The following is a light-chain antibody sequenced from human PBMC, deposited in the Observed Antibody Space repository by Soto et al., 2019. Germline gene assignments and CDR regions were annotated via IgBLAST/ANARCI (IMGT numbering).Light chain of an antibody. CDR2: EVS. Sequence: QPVLTQPPSASGSPGQSVTISCTGTSRDVGGHNYVSWYQQHPGKAPKFLIYEVSKRPSGVPDRFSGSKSGNTASLTVSGLQAEDEADYYCSSYAGGGYVFGTGTKVTVL. J-gene: IGLJ1*01. CDR3: SSYAGGGYV. V-gene: IGLV2-8*01. CDR1: SRDVGGHNY.